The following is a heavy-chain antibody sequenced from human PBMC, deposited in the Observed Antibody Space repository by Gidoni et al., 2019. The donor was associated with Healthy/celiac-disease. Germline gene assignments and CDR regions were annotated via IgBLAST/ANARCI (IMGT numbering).Heavy chain of an antibody. CDR3: TRDRAGWWLRDLDY. D-gene: IGHD5-12*01. CDR2: IRSKAYGGTT. Sequence: EVQLVESGGGLVQPGRSLRLSCTASGFTFGDYAMSWVRQAPGKGLEWVGFIRSKAYGGTTEYAASVKGRFTISRDDSKSIAYLQMNSLETEDTAVYYCTRDRAGWWLRDLDYWGQGTLVTVSS. V-gene: IGHV3-49*04. CDR1: GFTFGDYA. J-gene: IGHJ4*02.